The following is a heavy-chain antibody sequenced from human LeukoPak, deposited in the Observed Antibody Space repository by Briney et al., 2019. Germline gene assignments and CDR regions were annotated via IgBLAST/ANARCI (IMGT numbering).Heavy chain of an antibody. CDR2: IRYDGSNK. V-gene: IGHV3-30*02. J-gene: IGHJ4*02. D-gene: IGHD4-17*01. CDR3: AKDDDYDYGDYVLDY. Sequence: GGSLRLSCAASGFTFSSYGMHWVRQAPGKGLEWVAFIRYDGSNKYYADSVKGRFTISRDNSKNTLYLQMNSLRAEDTAVYYCAKDDDYDYGDYVLDYWGQGTLVTVSS. CDR1: GFTFSSYG.